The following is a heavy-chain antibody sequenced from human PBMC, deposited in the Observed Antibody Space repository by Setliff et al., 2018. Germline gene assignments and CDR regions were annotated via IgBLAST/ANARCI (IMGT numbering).Heavy chain of an antibody. CDR3: ARERYFDY. Sequence: ASVKVSCKTSGFRFTNFGFSWVRQAPGQGLEWMGWMNPNSGKTGYAQKFQGRVIMTRNTSISTAYLELNTLRSDDTAVYYCARERYFDYWGQGTLVTVSS. J-gene: IGHJ4*02. CDR1: GFRFTNFG. CDR2: MNPNSGKT. V-gene: IGHV1-8*02.